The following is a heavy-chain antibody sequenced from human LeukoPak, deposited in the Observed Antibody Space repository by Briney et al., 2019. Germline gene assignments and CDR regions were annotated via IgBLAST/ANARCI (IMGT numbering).Heavy chain of an antibody. D-gene: IGHD4-4*01. CDR1: GGSISSYY. J-gene: IGHJ6*02. CDR3: ARLVPTTVTTWSSLTPHYYYGMDV. V-gene: IGHV4-59*08. Sequence: PSETLSLTCTVSGGSISSYYWSWIRQPPGKGLEWIGYIYYSGSTNYNPSLKSRVTISVDTSKNQFSLKLSSVTAADTAVYYCARLVPTTVTTWSSLTPHYYYGMDVWGQGTTVTVSS. CDR2: IYYSGST.